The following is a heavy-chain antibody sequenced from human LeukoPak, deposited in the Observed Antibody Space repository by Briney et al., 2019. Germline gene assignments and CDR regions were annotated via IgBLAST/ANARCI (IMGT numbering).Heavy chain of an antibody. Sequence: ASVKVSCKASGYTFTSYGISWVRQAPGQGLEWMGWISTYNGNTNYAQKLQGRVTMTTDTSTSTAYMELRSLRSDDTAVYYCAREPLWSGYSGAFDIWGQGTMVTVSS. J-gene: IGHJ3*02. CDR3: AREPLWSGYSGAFDI. CDR1: GYTFTSYG. V-gene: IGHV1-18*01. CDR2: ISTYNGNT. D-gene: IGHD3-3*01.